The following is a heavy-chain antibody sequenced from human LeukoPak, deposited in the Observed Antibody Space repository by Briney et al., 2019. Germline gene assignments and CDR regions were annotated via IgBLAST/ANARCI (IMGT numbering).Heavy chain of an antibody. V-gene: IGHV3-30*02. CDR3: AKSIASAGDY. D-gene: IGHD6-13*01. J-gene: IGHJ4*02. Sequence: GGSLRLSCAASGFAFSSYGMHWVRQAPGKGLEWVAFIRYDGSNKYYADSVKGRFTISRDNSKNTLFLQLNSLRAEDTAVYYCAKSIASAGDYWGQGTLVTVSS. CDR1: GFAFSSYG. CDR2: IRYDGSNK.